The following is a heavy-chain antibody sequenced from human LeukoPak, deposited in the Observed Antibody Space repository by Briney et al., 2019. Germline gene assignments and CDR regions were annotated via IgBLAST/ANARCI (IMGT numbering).Heavy chain of an antibody. CDR1: GFTVSSNS. D-gene: IGHD4-17*01. J-gene: IGHJ4*02. CDR3: ARDRLHYVEYEKTFDY. Sequence: GGSLRLSCTVSGFTVSSNSMSWVRQAPGKGLEWVSFIYSDNTHYSDSVKGRFTISRDNAKNSLYLQVSSLRAEDTAVYYCARDRLHYVEYEKTFDYWGQGTLVTVSS. CDR2: IYSDNT. V-gene: IGHV3-53*01.